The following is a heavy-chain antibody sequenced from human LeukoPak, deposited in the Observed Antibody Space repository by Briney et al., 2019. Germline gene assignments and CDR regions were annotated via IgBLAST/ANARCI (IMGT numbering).Heavy chain of an antibody. Sequence: PGGSLRLSCAASGFTFDDYAMHWVRQLPGKGLEWVSGISWNSNSIGYADSVKGRFTISRDNAKNSLYLQMNSLIAEDTAVYYCAKDVRMTTVVPFDYWGQGTLVTVSS. CDR1: GFTFDDYA. CDR2: ISWNSNSI. J-gene: IGHJ4*02. CDR3: AKDVRMTTVVPFDY. V-gene: IGHV3-9*01. D-gene: IGHD4-23*01.